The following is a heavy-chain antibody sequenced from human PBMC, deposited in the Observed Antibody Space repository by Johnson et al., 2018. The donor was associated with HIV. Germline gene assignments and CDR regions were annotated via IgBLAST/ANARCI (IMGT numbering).Heavy chain of an antibody. V-gene: IGHV3-7*02. J-gene: IGHJ3*02. D-gene: IGHD6-19*01. CDR3: ARFYSSGWSDAFDI. CDR2: IQQEGSVK. Sequence: VQLVESGGGLVQPGWSLRLSCAASGFTISSYDIHWVRQLTGKSLEWVANIQQEGSVKYYVDSVKGRFTIARDNAKSSLYLQMNSLRAEDTAVYYCARFYSSGWSDAFDIWGQGTMVTVSS. CDR1: GFTISSYD.